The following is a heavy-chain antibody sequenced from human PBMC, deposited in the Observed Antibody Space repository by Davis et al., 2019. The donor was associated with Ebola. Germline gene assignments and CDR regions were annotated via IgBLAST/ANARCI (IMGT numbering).Heavy chain of an antibody. Sequence: MPSETLSLTCAVYGGSFSGYYWSWIRQPPGKGLEWIGEINHSGSTNYNPSLKSRVTISVDTSKNQFSLKLSSVTAADTAVYYCARGEGYYYDSSGYIDYWGQGTLVTVSS. CDR3: ARGEGYYYDSSGYIDY. J-gene: IGHJ4*02. D-gene: IGHD3-22*01. V-gene: IGHV4-34*01. CDR1: GGSFSGYY. CDR2: INHSGST.